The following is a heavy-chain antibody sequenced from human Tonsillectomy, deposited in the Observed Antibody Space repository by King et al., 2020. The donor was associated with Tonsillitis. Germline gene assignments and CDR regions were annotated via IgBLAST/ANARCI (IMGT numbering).Heavy chain of an antibody. V-gene: IGHV3-66*01. J-gene: IGHJ4*02. CDR1: GFTVTTYY. CDR3: ARGTVTH. CDR2: IYRGGNT. Sequence: VQLVESGGGLVQPGGSLRLSCAASGFTVTTYYMSWVRQAPGKGLEWFSVIYRGGNTYYTDTVKGRFTIYRDNFKNTLYLQMDSLRAEDTAVYYCARGTVTHWGQGTLVTVSS. D-gene: IGHD4-11*01.